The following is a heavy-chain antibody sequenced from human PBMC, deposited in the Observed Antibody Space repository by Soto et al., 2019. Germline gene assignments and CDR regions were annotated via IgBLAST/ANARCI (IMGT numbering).Heavy chain of an antibody. J-gene: IGHJ4*02. D-gene: IGHD3-22*01. CDR1: GTTFSNFA. Sequence: QVRLVQSGVEVKKTESSVKVSCEASGTTFSNFAIGWVRQAPGQGLEWMGGIILPFGTPNYAQKFQGRVTISADESMTTVYMELRGLRSGDTAVYYCVRGPDYEGYFDYWGQGTLVTVSS. CDR2: IILPFGTP. CDR3: VRGPDYEGYFDY. V-gene: IGHV1-69*12.